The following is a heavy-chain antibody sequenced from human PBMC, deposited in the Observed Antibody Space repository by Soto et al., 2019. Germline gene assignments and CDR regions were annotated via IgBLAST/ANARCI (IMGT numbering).Heavy chain of an antibody. J-gene: IGHJ6*02. CDR3: ARTDRGCSFNYYFYAMDV. CDR2: IFSSDEK. CDR1: GFSLTNALMG. V-gene: IGHV2-26*01. Sequence: ETLTLTCTVSGFSLTNALMGVSWIRQPPGKALEWLAHIFSSDEKSYTTSLKSRLTISKDTSKSQVVLTMTNMDPVDTATYYCARTDRGCSFNYYFYAMDVWGPGTTVTVSS. D-gene: IGHD5-18*01.